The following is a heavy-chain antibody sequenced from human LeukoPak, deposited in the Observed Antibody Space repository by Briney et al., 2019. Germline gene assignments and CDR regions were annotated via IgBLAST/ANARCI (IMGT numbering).Heavy chain of an antibody. D-gene: IGHD6-19*01. Sequence: SVKVSCKASGGTFSSYAISWVRQAPGQGLEWMGRIIPILGIANYAQKFQGRVTITADKSTSTAYMELSSLRSEDTAVYYCARDSSSHSSGWPKYFQHWGQGTLVTVSS. CDR3: ARDSSSHSSGWPKYFQH. CDR1: GGTFSSYA. CDR2: IIPILGIA. V-gene: IGHV1-69*04. J-gene: IGHJ1*01.